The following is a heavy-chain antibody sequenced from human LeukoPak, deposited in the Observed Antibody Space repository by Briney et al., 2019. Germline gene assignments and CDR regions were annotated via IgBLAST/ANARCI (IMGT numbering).Heavy chain of an antibody. CDR3: ARARPRGTYLAFDI. V-gene: IGHV4-59*01. D-gene: IGHD1-26*01. Sequence: SETLSLTCAVYGGSFSGYYWSWIRQPPGKGLQWIGYIYYSGSINYNPSLKSRVTISVDTSKNQFSLKLSSVTAADTAVYYCARARPRGTYLAFDIWGQGTMVTVSS. J-gene: IGHJ3*02. CDR1: GGSFSGYY. CDR2: IYYSGSI.